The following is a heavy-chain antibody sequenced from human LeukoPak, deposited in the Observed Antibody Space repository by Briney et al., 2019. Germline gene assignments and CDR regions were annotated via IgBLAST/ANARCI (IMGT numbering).Heavy chain of an antibody. CDR3: ARDFELGYSGSGRAAFDI. J-gene: IGHJ3*02. CDR2: IWYDGSNK. CDR1: GFTFSSYG. Sequence: GRSLRLSCAASGFTFSSYGMHWVRQAPGKGLEWVAVIWYDGSNKYYADSVKGRYTISRDNSKNTLYLQMNSLRAEDTAVYYCARDFELGYSGSGRAAFDIWGQGTMVTVSS. D-gene: IGHD6-13*01. V-gene: IGHV3-33*01.